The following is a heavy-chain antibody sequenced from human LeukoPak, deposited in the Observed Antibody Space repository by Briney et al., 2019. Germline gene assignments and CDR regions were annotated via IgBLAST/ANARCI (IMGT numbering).Heavy chain of an antibody. CDR3: ARDYVYSSGWFDY. D-gene: IGHD6-19*01. V-gene: IGHV1-2*02. CDR2: INPNSGGT. J-gene: IGHJ4*02. CDR1: GYTFTGYY. Sequence: ASVKVSCKASGYTFTGYYMRWVRQAPGQGLEWMGWINPNSGGTNYAQKFQGRVTMTRDTSISTAYMELSRLRSDDTAVYYCARDYVYSSGWFDYWGQGTLVTVSS.